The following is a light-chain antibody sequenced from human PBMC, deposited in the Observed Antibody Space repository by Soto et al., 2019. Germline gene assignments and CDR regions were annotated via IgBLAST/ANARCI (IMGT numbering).Light chain of an antibody. CDR1: QSVLNN. Sequence: IVLTQSPCTRSVSPGDGATLSCWASQSVLNNLAWYQQKPGQAPRLLIYAASTRATGIPARFSGSGSGTAFTLTISSLQPEDFAVYYCQQYNIWLLTFGEGTKVDI. CDR2: AAS. CDR3: QQYNIWLLT. J-gene: IGKJ4*01. V-gene: IGKV3D-15*01.